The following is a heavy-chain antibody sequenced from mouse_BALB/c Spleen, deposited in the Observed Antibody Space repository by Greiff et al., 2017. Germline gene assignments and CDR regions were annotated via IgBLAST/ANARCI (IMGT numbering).Heavy chain of an antibody. CDR1: GYTFTSYW. CDR2: INPSTGYT. CDR3: ARGNWDGFDY. Sequence: VQLQQSGAELAKPGASVKMSCKASGYTFTSYWMHWVKQRPGQGLEWIGYINPSTGYTEYNQKFKDKATLTADKSSSTAYMQLSSLTSEDSAVYYCARGNWDGFDYGGQGTTLTVSS. J-gene: IGHJ2*01. D-gene: IGHD4-1*01. V-gene: IGHV1-7*01.